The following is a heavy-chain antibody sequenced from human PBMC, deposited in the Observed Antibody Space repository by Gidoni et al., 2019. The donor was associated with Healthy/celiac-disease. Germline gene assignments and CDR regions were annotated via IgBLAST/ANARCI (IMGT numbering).Heavy chain of an antibody. CDR1: VGSISSSSYY. Sequence: QLQLQESGPGLVKPSETLSLTCTVSVGSISSSSYYWGWIRQPPGKGLEWIGSIYYSGSTYYNPSLKSRVTISVDTSKNQFSLKLSSVTAADTAVYYCARQKYSSGWYNYWGQGTLVTVSS. J-gene: IGHJ4*02. CDR3: ARQKYSSGWYNY. CDR2: IYYSGST. V-gene: IGHV4-39*01. D-gene: IGHD6-19*01.